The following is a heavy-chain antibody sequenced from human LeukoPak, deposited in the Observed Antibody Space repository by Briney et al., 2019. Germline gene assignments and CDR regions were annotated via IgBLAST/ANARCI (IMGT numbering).Heavy chain of an antibody. J-gene: IGHJ6*03. CDR2: IYTSGST. D-gene: IGHD3-10*01. Sequence: SETLSLTCTVSGGSISSSNYYWGWIRQPPGKGLEWIGRIYTSGSTNYNPSLKSRVTISVDTSKNQFSLKLSSVTAADTAVYYCAREPNSGFDYCYYMDVWGKGTTVTISS. CDR1: GGSISSSNYY. CDR3: AREPNSGFDYCYYMDV. V-gene: IGHV4-39*07.